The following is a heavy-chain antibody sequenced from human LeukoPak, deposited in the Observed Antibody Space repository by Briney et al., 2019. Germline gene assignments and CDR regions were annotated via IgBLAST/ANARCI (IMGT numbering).Heavy chain of an antibody. Sequence: ASVKVSCKASGYTFTGYYMHWVRQAPGQGLEWMGWINPNSGGTNYAQKLQGRVTMTRDTSISTAYMELSRLRSDDTAVYYCARDHVGATTKFDYWGQGTLVTVSS. D-gene: IGHD1-26*01. CDR2: INPNSGGT. V-gene: IGHV1-2*02. CDR3: ARDHVGATTKFDY. J-gene: IGHJ4*02. CDR1: GYTFTGYY.